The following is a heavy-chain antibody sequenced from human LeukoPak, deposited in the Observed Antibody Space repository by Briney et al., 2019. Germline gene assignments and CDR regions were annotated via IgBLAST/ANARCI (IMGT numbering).Heavy chain of an antibody. D-gene: IGHD4-17*01. CDR2: IYYSGST. J-gene: IGHJ5*02. CDR1: GGSISSYY. V-gene: IGHV4-59*01. Sequence: PSETLSLTCTVSGGSISSYYWSWIRQPPGKGLEWIGYIYYSGSTNYNPSLKSRVTISVDTSKNQFSLKLSSVTAADTAVYYCAREGDSGDYSWFDPWGQGTLVTVSS. CDR3: AREGDSGDYSWFDP.